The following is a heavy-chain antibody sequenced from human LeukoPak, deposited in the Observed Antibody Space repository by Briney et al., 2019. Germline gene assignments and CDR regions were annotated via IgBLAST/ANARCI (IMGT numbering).Heavy chain of an antibody. D-gene: IGHD3-10*01. CDR1: GFTFSSYW. V-gene: IGHV3-9*01. J-gene: IGHJ3*02. CDR2: ISWNSGSI. CDR3: AKDLGVSLLWFGESPLPHAFDI. Sequence: GGSLRLSCAASGFTFSSYWMHWVRQAPGKGLEWVSGISWNSGSIGYADSVKGRFTISRDNAKNSLYLQMNSLRAEDTALYYCAKDLGVSLLWFGESPLPHAFDIWGQGTMVTVSS.